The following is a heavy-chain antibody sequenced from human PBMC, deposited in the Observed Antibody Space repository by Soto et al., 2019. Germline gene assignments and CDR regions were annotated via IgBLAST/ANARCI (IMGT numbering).Heavy chain of an antibody. J-gene: IGHJ4*02. D-gene: IGHD6-6*01. CDR2: ISYDGRKR. CDR3: AKDHYSSSSGVEY. V-gene: IGHV3-30*18. Sequence: GGSLILSCAACGFSFNGYGMHWVRQAPGKGLEWVAVISYDGRKRYYVDSVKGRFTISRDNSKTTVYLEMNSLRVEDTAVYYCAKDHYSSSSGVEYWGQGTLVTVSS. CDR1: GFSFNGYG.